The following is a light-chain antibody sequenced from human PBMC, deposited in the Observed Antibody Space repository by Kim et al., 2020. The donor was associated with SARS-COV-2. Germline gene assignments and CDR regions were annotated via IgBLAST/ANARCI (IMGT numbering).Light chain of an antibody. Sequence: DIQMTQSPPTLSAFVGDRVTITCRASQSISDWLAWYQHKPGKAPNLLIYKASHLQSGVPSRFSGGGSGTEFTLTIDSLQPEDFATYYCQNYDDYSYTFGQGTKLEI. CDR1: QSISDW. CDR3: QNYDDYSYT. V-gene: IGKV1-5*03. J-gene: IGKJ2*01. CDR2: KAS.